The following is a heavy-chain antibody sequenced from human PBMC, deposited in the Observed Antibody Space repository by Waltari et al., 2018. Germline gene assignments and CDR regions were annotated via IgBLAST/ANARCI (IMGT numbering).Heavy chain of an antibody. CDR3: ARGRVAPYYYGMDV. D-gene: IGHD3-3*01. CDR2: IYHSGST. CDR1: GGSISSSKW. Sequence: QVQLQESGPGLVKPAGTLSLTCAVAGGSISSSKWWSWVRQPPGKGLEWIGEIYHSGSTNYNPSLKSRVTISEDKSKNQFSLKLSSVTAADTAVYYCARGRVAPYYYGMDVWGQGTTVTVSS. J-gene: IGHJ6*01. V-gene: IGHV4-4*02.